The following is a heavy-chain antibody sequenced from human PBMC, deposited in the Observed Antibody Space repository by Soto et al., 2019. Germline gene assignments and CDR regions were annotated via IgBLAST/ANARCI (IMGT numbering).Heavy chain of an antibody. CDR1: GGTFSSYA. CDR2: IIPIFGTA. V-gene: IGHV1-69*06. CDR3: AREAGSGSYYSSLYYGMDV. Sequence: ASVKVSCKASGGTFSSYAISWVRQAPGQGLEWMGGIIPIFGTANYAQKFQGRVTITADKSTSTAYMELSSLRSEDTAVYYCAREAGSGSYYSSLYYGMDVWGQGTTVTVSS. D-gene: IGHD1-26*01. J-gene: IGHJ6*02.